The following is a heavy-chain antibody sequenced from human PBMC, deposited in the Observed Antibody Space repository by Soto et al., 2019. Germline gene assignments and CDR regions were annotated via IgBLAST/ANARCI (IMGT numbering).Heavy chain of an antibody. CDR1: GFTFSSYA. CDR3: AKGITGTTIYYYYYGMDV. D-gene: IGHD1-7*01. V-gene: IGHV3-23*01. CDR2: ISGSGGST. Sequence: EVQLLESGGGLVQPGGSLRLSCAASGFTFSSYAMSWVRQAPGKGLEWVSAISGSGGSTYYADSVKGRFTISRDNSKNTLYLQMNSLRAEDTAVYYCAKGITGTTIYYYYYGMDVWGQGTTFTVSS. J-gene: IGHJ6*02.